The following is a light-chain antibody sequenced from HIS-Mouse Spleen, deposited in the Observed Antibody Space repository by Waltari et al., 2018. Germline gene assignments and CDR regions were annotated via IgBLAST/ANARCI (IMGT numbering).Light chain of an antibody. CDR1: SSDVGSSNL. CDR2: EGS. Sequence: QSALTQPASVSGSPGQSNTIPCTGTSSDVGSSNLLHCYQQHPGKAPKLMIYEGSNRPSGVSNRFSGSKSGNTASLTISGLQAEDEADYYCCSYAGSSTFVVFGGGTKLTVL. V-gene: IGLV2-23*01. CDR3: CSYAGSSTFVV. J-gene: IGLJ2*01.